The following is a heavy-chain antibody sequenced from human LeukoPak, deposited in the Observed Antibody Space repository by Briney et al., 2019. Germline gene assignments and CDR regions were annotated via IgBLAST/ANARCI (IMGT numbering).Heavy chain of an antibody. V-gene: IGHV3-23*01. CDR1: GFTFSRSA. D-gene: IGHD5-18*01. CDR3: ARDKGDTLNYYYYYYMDV. Sequence: GGSLRLSCAASGFTFSRSAMNWVRQAPGKGLEWVSTITDDGSSTYFADSVKGRFTISRDNSKNMLHLQMNSLRAEDTALYYCARDKGDTLNYYYYYYMDVWGKGTTVTVSS. J-gene: IGHJ6*03. CDR2: ITDDGSST.